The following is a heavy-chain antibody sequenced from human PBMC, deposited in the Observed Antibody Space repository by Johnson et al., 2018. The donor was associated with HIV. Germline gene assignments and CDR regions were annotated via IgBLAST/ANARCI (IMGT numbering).Heavy chain of an antibody. CDR1: GFTFSSYA. J-gene: IGHJ3*02. Sequence: QVQLVESGGGVVQPGRSLRLSCAASGFTFSSYAMHWVRQAPGKGLEWVAFIRYDGSDKYYADSVKGRFTISRDNSRNALYLQMNSLRAEDTAVYFCASSGSESYYWDLGTNALIIWGQGTMVTVSS. V-gene: IGHV3-33*08. CDR2: IRYDGSDK. CDR3: ASSGSESYYWDLGTNALII. D-gene: IGHD1-26*01.